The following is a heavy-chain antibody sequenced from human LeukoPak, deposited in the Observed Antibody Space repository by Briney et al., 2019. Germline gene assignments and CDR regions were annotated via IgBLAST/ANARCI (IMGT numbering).Heavy chain of an antibody. V-gene: IGHV3-53*01. J-gene: IGHJ4*02. CDR3: ARFALKTPPTD. Sequence: GGSLRLSCAASGFTVSSNDMSWVRQAPGKGLECISVIYSGGSTDYADSVKGRLTISRDNSKNTLYLQMNSLRAEDTAVYYCARFALKTPPTDWGQGTLVTVSS. CDR2: IYSGGST. CDR1: GFTVSSND.